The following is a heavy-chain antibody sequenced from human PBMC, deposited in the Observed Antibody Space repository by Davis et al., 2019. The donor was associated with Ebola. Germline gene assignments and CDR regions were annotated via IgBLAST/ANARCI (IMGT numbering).Heavy chain of an antibody. CDR2: IYYSGST. Sequence: SETLSLTCTVSGGSISSYYWSWIRQPPGKGLEWIGYIYYSGSTYYNPSLKSRVTISVDRSKNQFSLKLSSVTAADTAVYYCARARSGWDEIDAFDIWGQGTMVTVSS. V-gene: IGHV4-59*12. CDR3: ARARSGWDEIDAFDI. J-gene: IGHJ3*02. CDR1: GGSISSYY. D-gene: IGHD6-19*01.